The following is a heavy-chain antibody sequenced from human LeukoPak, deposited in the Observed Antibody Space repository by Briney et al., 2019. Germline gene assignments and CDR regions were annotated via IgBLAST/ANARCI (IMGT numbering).Heavy chain of an antibody. CDR1: GFTVSSNY. V-gene: IGHV3-66*01. D-gene: IGHD3-22*01. CDR3: AKSEIQWFIQGYFDY. Sequence: GGSLRLSCAASGFTVSSNYMGWVRQAPGKGLEWVSVIYSGGSTYYADSVKGRFTISRDNSKNTLYLQMNSLRAEDTAVYYCAKSEIQWFIQGYFDYWGQGTLVTVSS. J-gene: IGHJ4*02. CDR2: IYSGGST.